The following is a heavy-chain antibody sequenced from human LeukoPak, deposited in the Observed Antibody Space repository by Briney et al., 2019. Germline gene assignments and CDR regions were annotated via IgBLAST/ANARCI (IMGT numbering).Heavy chain of an antibody. D-gene: IGHD6-6*01. CDR2: IIPIFGTA. V-gene: IGHV1-69*01. CDR1: GGTFSSYT. J-gene: IGHJ6*02. CDR3: ARGRYSSSINSMDV. Sequence: SVKVSCKASGGTFSSYTISWVRQAPGQGLEWMGGIIPIFGTANYAQKFQGRVTITADESTSTAYMELSSPRSEDTAVYYCARGRYSSSINSMDVWGQGATVTVSS.